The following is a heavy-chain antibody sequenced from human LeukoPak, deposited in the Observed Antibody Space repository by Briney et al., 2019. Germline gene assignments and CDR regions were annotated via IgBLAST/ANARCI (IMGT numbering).Heavy chain of an antibody. CDR3: ARVGDILTGYLDY. V-gene: IGHV4-31*03. D-gene: IGHD3-9*01. CDR2: IYYSGST. CDR1: GGSISSGGYY. J-gene: IGHJ4*02. Sequence: SQTLSLTCTVSGGSISSGGYYWSWFRQHPGKGLEWIGYIYYSGSTYYNPSLKSRVTISVDTSKNQFSLKLSSVTAADTAVYYCARVGDILTGYLDYWGQGTLVTVSS.